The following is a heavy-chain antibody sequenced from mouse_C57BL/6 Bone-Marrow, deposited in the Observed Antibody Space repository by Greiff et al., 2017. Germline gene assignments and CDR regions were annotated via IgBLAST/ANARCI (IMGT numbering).Heavy chain of an antibody. CDR2: IWTGGGT. CDR3: ARNPRWLLDYYARDY. J-gene: IGHJ4*01. Sequence: VMLVESGPGLVAPSQSLSITCTVSGFSLTSYAISWVRQPPGKGLEWLGVIWTGGGTNYNSALKSRLSISKDNSKSQVFLKMNSLQTDDTARYYCARNPRWLLDYYARDYWGQGTSVTVSS. D-gene: IGHD2-3*01. CDR1: GFSLTSYA. V-gene: IGHV2-9-1*01.